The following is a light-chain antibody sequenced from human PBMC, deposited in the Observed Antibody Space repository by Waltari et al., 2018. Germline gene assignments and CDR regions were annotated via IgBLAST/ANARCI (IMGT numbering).Light chain of an antibody. CDR3: QHYLRLPVT. CDR2: GAS. CDR1: ESGSRA. V-gene: IGKV3-20*01. Sequence: EIVLTQPPGTLSWSVGARATVSCRASESGSRALAWYQQKPGQAPRLLIYGASTRATGIPDRFSDSGSGTDFSLTISRLEPDDFAVYYCQHYLRLPVTFGQGTTVEI. J-gene: IGKJ1*01.